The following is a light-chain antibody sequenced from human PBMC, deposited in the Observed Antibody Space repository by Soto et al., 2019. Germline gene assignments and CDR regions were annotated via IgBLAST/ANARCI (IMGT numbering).Light chain of an antibody. CDR2: GAS. CDR1: QSVSSN. J-gene: IGKJ1*01. Sequence: EIVMTQSPATLSVSPGERATLSCRASQSVSSNLAWYQQKPGQAPRLLIYGASTRATGIPARFSGSGSGTDFTHTISSLQSEDFAVYYCQPYNNWWTFGQGTKVEIK. CDR3: QPYNNWWT. V-gene: IGKV3-15*01.